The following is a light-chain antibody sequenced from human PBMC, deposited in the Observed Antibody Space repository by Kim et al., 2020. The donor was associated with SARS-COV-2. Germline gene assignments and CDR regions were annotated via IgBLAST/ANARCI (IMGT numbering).Light chain of an antibody. Sequence: SASVGDRVTITCRASENIGTWLAWYQQKPERAPSLLIYLESTLESGVPSRFSGTGSGTKFSLSITSLQPDDFATYYCQHYSRFPYTFGQGTKLEI. J-gene: IGKJ2*01. CDR1: ENIGTW. V-gene: IGKV1-5*03. CDR2: LES. CDR3: QHYSRFPYT.